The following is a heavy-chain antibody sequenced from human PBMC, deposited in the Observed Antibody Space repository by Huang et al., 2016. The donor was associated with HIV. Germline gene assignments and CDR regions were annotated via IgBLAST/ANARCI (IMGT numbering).Heavy chain of an antibody. CDR2: IKQSGCN. CDR1: GGSFSGYY. CDR3: ARERMMSWLDDHDAFDI. Sequence: QVQLQQWGAVLLKPAETLSLTCAVYGGSFSGYYWSWIRQSPGKGLGWIREIKQSGCNNNSPALKSRRTISVETSKKQVSLKLSDVNDADTAVYYCARERMMSWLDDHDAFDIWGQGTMVTVSS. V-gene: IGHV4-34*04. D-gene: IGHD1-1*01. J-gene: IGHJ3*02.